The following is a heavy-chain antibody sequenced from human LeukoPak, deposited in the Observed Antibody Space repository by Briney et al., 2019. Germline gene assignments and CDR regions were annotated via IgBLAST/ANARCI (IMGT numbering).Heavy chain of an antibody. CDR3: AKDSAYYSSGYSLFDY. J-gene: IGHJ4*02. D-gene: IGHD3-22*01. CDR2: ISWNSGSI. CDR1: GFIFDDYA. V-gene: IGHV3-9*01. Sequence: PGRSLRLSFAASGFIFDDYAMHWVGPAAGKGLEGVSGISWNSGSIDYADSVKGRFTISRDNAKNSLYLQMNSLRAEDTALYYCAKDSAYYSSGYSLFDYWGQGTLVTVSS.